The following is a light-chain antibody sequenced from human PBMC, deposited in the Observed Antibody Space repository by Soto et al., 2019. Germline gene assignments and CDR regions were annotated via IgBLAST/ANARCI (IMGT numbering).Light chain of an antibody. CDR1: QTISSSS. V-gene: IGKV3-20*01. J-gene: IGKJ5*01. CDR3: PQYGSSST. CDR2: GES. Sequence: ILSTQSPGTLSLSPGGRATLSGRASQTISSSSLAWYQQKGGQAPRLLIYGESSRATGIADRFSGSGSGTDFTLTISRLEHDDFAVYYCPQYGSSSTVGQGTRLEIK.